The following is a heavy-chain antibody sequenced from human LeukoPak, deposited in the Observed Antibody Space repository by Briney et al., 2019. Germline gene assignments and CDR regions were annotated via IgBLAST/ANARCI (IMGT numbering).Heavy chain of an antibody. V-gene: IGHV4-59*01. D-gene: IGHD4-23*01. J-gene: IGHJ4*02. CDR3: AGEFYGGNSSWIDC. CDR2: IFYRVNS. CDR1: GASINNYY. Sequence: PSETLSLTCTVSGASINNYYWSWIRQPPGKGLEWIGYIFYRVNSNYNPSLKSRVTMSVDTSNNQFSLTLRSVTPADTALYYCAGEFYGGNSSWIDCWGQGTLVTVSS.